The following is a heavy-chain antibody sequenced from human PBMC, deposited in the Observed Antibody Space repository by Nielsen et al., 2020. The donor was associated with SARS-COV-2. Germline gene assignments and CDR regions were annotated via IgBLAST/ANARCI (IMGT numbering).Heavy chain of an antibody. CDR2: IWYDGSNK. J-gene: IGHJ5*02. V-gene: IGHV3-33*08. CDR3: ATGARYCSSTSCYVWFDP. Sequence: GGSLRLSCAASGFTFSSYGMHWVRQAPGKGLEWVAVIWYDGSNKYYADSVKGRFTISRDNSKNTLYLQMNSLRAEDTAVYYCATGARYCSSTSCYVWFDPWGQGTLVTVSS. D-gene: IGHD2-2*01. CDR1: GFTFSSYG.